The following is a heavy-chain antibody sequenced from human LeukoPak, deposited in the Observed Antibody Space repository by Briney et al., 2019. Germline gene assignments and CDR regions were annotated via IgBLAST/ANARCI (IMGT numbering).Heavy chain of an antibody. CDR2: INPNSGGT. J-gene: IGHJ4*02. V-gene: IGHV1-2*02. CDR1: GYRFTSYD. CDR3: ARGIAAAGSPVWG. D-gene: IGHD6-13*01. Sequence: ASVKVSCKTSGYRFTSYDINWVRQTAGQGLEWMGWINPNSGGTNYAQKFQGRVTMTRDTSISTAYMELSRLRSDDTAVYYCARGIAAAGSPVWGWGQGTLVTVSP.